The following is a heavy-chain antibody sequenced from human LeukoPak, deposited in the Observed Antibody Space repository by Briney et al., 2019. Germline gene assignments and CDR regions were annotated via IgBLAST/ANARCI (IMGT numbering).Heavy chain of an antibody. Sequence: GGSLRLSCAASGYIFSDYSMGWVRQAPGKGLEWVSSITTSRGQYHADSVKGRFTVSRDNAKSSVYLQMNSLRADDMAVYYCARDSYCPNDVCYDYWGQGILVTVS. J-gene: IGHJ4*02. V-gene: IGHV3-21*06. CDR3: ARDSYCPNDVCYDY. CDR1: GYIFSDYS. D-gene: IGHD2-8*01. CDR2: ITTSRGQ.